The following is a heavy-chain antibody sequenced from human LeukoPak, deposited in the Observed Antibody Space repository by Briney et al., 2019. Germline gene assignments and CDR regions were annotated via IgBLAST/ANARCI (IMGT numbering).Heavy chain of an antibody. CDR1: GFTFSSYS. CDR3: ARGGHGYCSGGSCRPQDY. Sequence: GGSLRLSCAASGFTFSSYSMNWVRQAPGKGLEWVSYISSSSSTIYYADSVKGRFTISRDNAKNSLYLQMNSLRAEDTAVYYCARGGHGYCSGGSCRPQDYWGQGTLVTVSS. D-gene: IGHD2-15*01. V-gene: IGHV3-48*04. CDR2: ISSSSSTI. J-gene: IGHJ4*02.